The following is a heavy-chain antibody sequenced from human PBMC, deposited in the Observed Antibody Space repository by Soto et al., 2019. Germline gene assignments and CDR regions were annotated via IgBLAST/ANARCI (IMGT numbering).Heavy chain of an antibody. V-gene: IGHV3-33*01. CDR2: IWYDGNNQ. D-gene: IGHD4-17*01. CDR1: GFVFSTYG. J-gene: IGHJ3*02. CDR3: ARDGSDYGELNALDI. Sequence: QVKLVESGGGVVQPGRSLRLSCAASGFVFSTYGMHWVRQAPGKGLEWVAVIWYDGNNQYYLDSVKGRFSISRDNSKNTLYLQMNSLRAEDTAVYYCARDGSDYGELNALDIWGQGTMVTVSS.